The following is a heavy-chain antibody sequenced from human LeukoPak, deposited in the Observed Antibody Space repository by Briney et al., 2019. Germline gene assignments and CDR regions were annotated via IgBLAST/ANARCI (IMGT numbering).Heavy chain of an antibody. D-gene: IGHD3-10*01. CDR1: GYTFTSHG. CDR3: ARKVITMVRGVTTKIFDY. V-gene: IGHV1-18*01. J-gene: IGHJ4*02. Sequence: GASVKVSCKASGYTFTSHGISWVRQAPGQGLEWMGWISTYNGNTNYAENLQGRVTMTTDTSTSTAYMELRSLRSDDTAVYYCARKVITMVRGVTTKIFDYWGQGTLVTVSS. CDR2: ISTYNGNT.